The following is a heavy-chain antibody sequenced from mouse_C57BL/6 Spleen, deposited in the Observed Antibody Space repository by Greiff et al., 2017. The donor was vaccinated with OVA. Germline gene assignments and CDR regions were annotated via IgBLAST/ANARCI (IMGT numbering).Heavy chain of an antibody. V-gene: IGHV1-50*01. CDR2: IDPSDSYT. J-gene: IGHJ2*01. CDR1: GYTFTSYW. Sequence: VQLQQPGAELVKPGASVKLSCKASGYTFTSYWMQWVKQRPGQGLEWIGEIDPSDSYTNYNQKFKGKATLTVDTSSSTAYLQLSSLTSEDSAVYYCARFGYYGSSYYWGQGTTLTVSS. D-gene: IGHD1-1*01. CDR3: ARFGYYGSSYY.